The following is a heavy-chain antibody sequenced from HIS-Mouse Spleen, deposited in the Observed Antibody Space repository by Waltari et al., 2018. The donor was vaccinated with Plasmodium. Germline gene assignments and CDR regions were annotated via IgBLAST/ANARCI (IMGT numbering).Heavy chain of an antibody. V-gene: IGHV1-2*02. CDR2: INPKSGGT. CDR1: GYTFTGSY. D-gene: IGHD6-13*01. CDR3: ARVLGYKAAAGTFVEYFQH. Sequence: QVQLVPSGAEVTKPGASVTVSCKASGYTFTGSYMHWVRRAPGHGLAWMGWINPKSGGTNYAQKFQGRVTMTRDTSISTAYMELSRLRSDDTAVYYCARVLGYKAAAGTFVEYFQHWGQGTLVTVSS. J-gene: IGHJ1*01.